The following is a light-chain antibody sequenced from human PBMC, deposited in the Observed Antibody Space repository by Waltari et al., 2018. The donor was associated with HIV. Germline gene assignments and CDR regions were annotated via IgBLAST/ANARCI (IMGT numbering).Light chain of an antibody. V-gene: IGLV1-51*01. J-gene: IGLJ2*01. CDR3: ATWDSSLSAVV. CDR2: DNN. Sequence: QSVLTQPPSVSAAPGQKVTISCSGSSSTIGGNNVSWYQQIPGTAPKFLIYDNNKRPSGIPDRFSGSKSGTAATLGITGLQTVDEADYYCATWDSSLSAVVFGGGTKLTVL. CDR1: SSTIGGNN.